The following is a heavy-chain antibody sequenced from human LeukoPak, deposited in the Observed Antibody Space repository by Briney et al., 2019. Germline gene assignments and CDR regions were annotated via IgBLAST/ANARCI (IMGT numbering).Heavy chain of an antibody. CDR3: AKPITITGATDGFDT. V-gene: IGHV3-7*01. Sequence: GGSLRLSCAASGFVFSTYWMNWIRQAPGKGLEWVANIKQDGSEKYYLDSVEGRFTISRDNAKNLLYLQMNNLRAEDTAVYYCAKPITITGATDGFDTWGQGAKVIVSS. D-gene: IGHD5-12*01. J-gene: IGHJ3*02. CDR2: IKQDGSEK. CDR1: GFVFSTYW.